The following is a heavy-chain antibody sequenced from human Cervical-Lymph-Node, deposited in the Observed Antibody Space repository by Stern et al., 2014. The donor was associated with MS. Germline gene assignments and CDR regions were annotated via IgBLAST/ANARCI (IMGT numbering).Heavy chain of an antibody. Sequence: VHLVESGPGLVKPSETLSLTCTVSGGSLSNFYWNWIRQSPGKGLEWMGSTHSWTTTYNHSLKSRVNFSLDPAKATFSLRLNSVPAADTAVYYFAREEIKPLFYLEYWGQGILVTVSS. V-gene: IGHV4-4*08. CDR3: AREEIKPLFYLEY. CDR1: GGSLSNFY. J-gene: IGHJ4*02. D-gene: IGHD5-24*01. CDR2: THSWTT.